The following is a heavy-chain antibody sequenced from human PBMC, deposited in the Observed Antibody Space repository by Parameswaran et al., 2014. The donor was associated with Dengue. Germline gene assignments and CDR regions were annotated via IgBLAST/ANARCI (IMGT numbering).Heavy chain of an antibody. J-gene: IGHJ4*02. D-gene: IGHD2-15*01. CDR2: INHSGST. CDR3: AREREPRYCSGGSCLSD. V-gene: IGHV4-34*01. Sequence: ESLKISCAVYGGSFSGYYWSWIRQPPGKGLEWIGEINHSGSTNYNPSLKSRVTISVDTSKNQFSLKLSSVTAADTAVYYCAREREPRYCSGGSCLSDWGQGTLVTVSS. CDR1: GGSFSGYY.